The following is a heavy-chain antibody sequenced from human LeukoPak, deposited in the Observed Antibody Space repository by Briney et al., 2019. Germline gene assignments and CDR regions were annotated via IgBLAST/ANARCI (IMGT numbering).Heavy chain of an antibody. V-gene: IGHV4-39*07. CDR2: IYYSGNT. CDR3: ARDYEDYGLDH. D-gene: IGHD4-17*01. J-gene: IGHJ4*02. CDR1: GGSISSNTYY. Sequence: PSETLSLTCTVPGGSISSNTYYWGWIRQPPGKGLEWIGSIYYSGNTYYNPSLKSRVTISIDTSKNQFSLKVNSVTAADTAVYYCARDYEDYGLDHWGQGTLVTVSS.